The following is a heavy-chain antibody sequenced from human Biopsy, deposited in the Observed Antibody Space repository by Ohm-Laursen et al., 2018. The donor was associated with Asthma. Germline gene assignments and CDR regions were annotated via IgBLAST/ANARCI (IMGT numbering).Heavy chain of an antibody. CDR1: GVTFSRYA. J-gene: IGHJ4*01. D-gene: IGHD4-11*01. Sequence: SLRLSCAASGVTFSRYAIHWVRQAPGKGLEWVAVISHDGQTQHYAESVKGRFALSRDNSQNTLYLQMISLPTDDTAVYYCAKRRGYSDFNDFDYWGHGTLVTVSS. CDR2: ISHDGQTQ. V-gene: IGHV3-30*18. CDR3: AKRRGYSDFNDFDY.